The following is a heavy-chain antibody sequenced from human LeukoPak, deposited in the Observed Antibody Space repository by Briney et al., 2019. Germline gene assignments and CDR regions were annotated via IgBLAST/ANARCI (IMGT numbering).Heavy chain of an antibody. J-gene: IGHJ3*02. CDR1: GVSISSGGYS. D-gene: IGHD3-22*01. Sequence: SETLSLTCAVSGVSISSGGYSWSWIRQPPGKGLEWIGYIYHSGSTYYNPSLKSRVTISVDRSKNQFSLKLSSVTAADTAVYYCARAGTYYYDSSGYGNAFDIWGQGTMVTVSS. CDR2: IYHSGST. CDR3: ARAGTYYYDSSGYGNAFDI. V-gene: IGHV4-30-2*01.